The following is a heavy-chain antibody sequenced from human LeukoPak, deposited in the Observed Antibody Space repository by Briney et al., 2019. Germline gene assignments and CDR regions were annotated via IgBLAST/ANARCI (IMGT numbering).Heavy chain of an antibody. CDR2: INPSGGTT. Sequence: ASVKVSCKASGYTFTSYHMHWVRQAPGQGLEWMGIINPSGGTTNYAQKFRGRVTMTRDMSTSTVYMELSSLRSEDTAVYYCASDYGGNSGDNWFDPWGQGTLVTVSS. CDR3: ASDYGGNSGDNWFDP. J-gene: IGHJ5*02. CDR1: GYTFTSYH. D-gene: IGHD4-23*01. V-gene: IGHV1-46*01.